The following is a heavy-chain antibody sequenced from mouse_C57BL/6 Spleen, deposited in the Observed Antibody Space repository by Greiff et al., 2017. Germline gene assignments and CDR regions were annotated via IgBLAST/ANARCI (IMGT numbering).Heavy chain of an antibody. D-gene: IGHD4-1*01. CDR1: GYTFTSYW. CDR3: ARVEAGRYFDY. CDR2: IDPSDSYT. J-gene: IGHJ2*01. V-gene: IGHV1-69*01. Sequence: QVQLQQPGAELVMPGASVKLSCKASGYTFTSYWMHWVKQRPGQGLEWIGEIDPSDSYTNYNQKFKGKSTLTVDKSSITAYMQLSSLTSEDSAVYYCARVEAGRYFDYWGQGTTLTVSS.